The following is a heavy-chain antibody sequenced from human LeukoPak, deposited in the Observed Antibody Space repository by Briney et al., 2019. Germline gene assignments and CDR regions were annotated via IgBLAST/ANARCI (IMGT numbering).Heavy chain of an antibody. CDR3: ARDRASSGWYSVDY. D-gene: IGHD6-19*01. CDR2: ISYDGSNK. V-gene: IGHV3-30*04. Sequence: PGGFLRLSCAASGFTFSSYAMHWVRQAPGKGLEWVAVISYDGSNKYYADSVKGRFTISRDNSKNTLYLQMNSLRAEDTAVYYCARDRASSGWYSVDYWGQGTLVTVSS. J-gene: IGHJ4*02. CDR1: GFTFSSYA.